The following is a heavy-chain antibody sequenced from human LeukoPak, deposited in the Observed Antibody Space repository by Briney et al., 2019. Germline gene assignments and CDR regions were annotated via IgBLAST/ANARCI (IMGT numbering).Heavy chain of an antibody. V-gene: IGHV4-39*01. D-gene: IGHD4-11*01. CDR1: GGSISSYY. Sequence: KTSETLSLTCTVSGGSISSYYWGWIRQPPGKGLEWIGSIYYSGSTYYNPSLKSRVTISVDTSKNQFSLKLSSVTAADTAVYYCVYSNLARGFDPWGQGTLVTVSS. CDR3: VYSNLARGFDP. J-gene: IGHJ5*02. CDR2: IYYSGST.